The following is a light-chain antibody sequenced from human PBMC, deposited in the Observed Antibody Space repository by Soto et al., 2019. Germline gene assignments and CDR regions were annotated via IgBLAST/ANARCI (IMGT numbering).Light chain of an antibody. CDR2: AAT. CDR1: QSISAY. CDR3: QRSYRSIS. J-gene: IGKJ5*01. Sequence: DIQITQSPSALFASVGDRVAITCRASQSISAYLNWYQQRPGKAPSLLIYAATRLHSGVPSIFSGSGSGTDFTLTISSLQPEDFATYYCQRSYRSISFGQGTRLEMK. V-gene: IGKV1-39*01.